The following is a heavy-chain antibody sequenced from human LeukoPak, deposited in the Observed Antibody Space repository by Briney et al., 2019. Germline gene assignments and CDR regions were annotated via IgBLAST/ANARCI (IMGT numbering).Heavy chain of an antibody. D-gene: IGHD6-6*01. CDR2: ISSSGSTI. J-gene: IGHJ6*03. CDR3: ARHPQEYSSSSWEDYYYYYMDV. CDR1: GFTFSSYE. V-gene: IGHV3-48*03. Sequence: GGSLRLSCAASGFTFSSYEMNWVRQAPGKGLEWVSYISSSGSTIYYADSVKGRFTISRDNAKNSLYLQMNSLRAEDTALYYCARHPQEYSSSSWEDYYYYYMDVWGKGTTVTVSS.